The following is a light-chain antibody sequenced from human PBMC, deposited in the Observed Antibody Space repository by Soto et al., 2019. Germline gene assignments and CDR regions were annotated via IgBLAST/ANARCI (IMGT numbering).Light chain of an antibody. CDR3: SSYTSSSTWV. Sequence: QSALTQPASVSGSPGQSITISCTGTSSDVGGYDYVSWYQQHPGKAPKLMIYDVSNRPSGVSDRFSGSKSDNTASLTISGLQTEDGADYYCSSYTSSSTWVFGGGTKLTVL. CDR1: SSDVGGYDY. V-gene: IGLV2-14*01. J-gene: IGLJ3*02. CDR2: DVS.